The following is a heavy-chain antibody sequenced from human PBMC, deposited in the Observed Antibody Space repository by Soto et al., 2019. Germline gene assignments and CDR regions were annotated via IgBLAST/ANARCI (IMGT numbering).Heavy chain of an antibody. CDR2: IYYSGST. V-gene: IGHV4-31*03. CDR1: GGSISSGGYY. Sequence: PSETLSLTCTVSGGSISSGGYYWSWIRQHPGKGLEWIGYIYYSGSTYYNPSLKSRVTISVDTSKNQFSLKLSSVTAADTAVYYCAIGLWQQLVYYFDYWGQGTLVTVSS. CDR3: AIGLWQQLVYYFDY. J-gene: IGHJ4*02. D-gene: IGHD6-13*01.